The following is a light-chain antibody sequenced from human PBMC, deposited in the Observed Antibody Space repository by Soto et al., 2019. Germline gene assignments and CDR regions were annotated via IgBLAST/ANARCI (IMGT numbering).Light chain of an antibody. Sequence: QAVVTQEPSLPVSPGDTVTLTCASSTGAVTSSFYPNWFQQKPGQAPRALIYSTDKKHSWTPARFSGSLLGGKAALTVSGVQPEDEAEYYCLLDNGGSYVFGAGTKVTVL. CDR2: STD. J-gene: IGLJ1*01. CDR3: LLDNGGSYV. V-gene: IGLV7-43*01. CDR1: TGAVTSSFY.